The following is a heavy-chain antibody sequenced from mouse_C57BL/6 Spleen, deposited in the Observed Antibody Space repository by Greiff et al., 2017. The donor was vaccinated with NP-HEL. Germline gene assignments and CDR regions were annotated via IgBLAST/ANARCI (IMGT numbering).Heavy chain of an antibody. CDR1: GYAFSSSW. CDR3: ARSTLRGFAY. V-gene: IGHV1-82*01. D-gene: IGHD1-1*01. CDR2: IYPGDGDT. Sequence: QVQLQQSGPELVKPGASVKISCKASGYAFSSSWMNWVKQRPGKGLEWIGRIYPGDGDTNYNGKFKGKATLTADKSSSTAYMQLSSLTSEDSAVYFCARSTLRGFAYWGQGTLVTVSA. J-gene: IGHJ3*01.